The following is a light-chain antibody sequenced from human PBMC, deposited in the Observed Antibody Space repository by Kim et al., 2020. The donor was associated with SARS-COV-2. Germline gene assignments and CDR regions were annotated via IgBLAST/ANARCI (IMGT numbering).Light chain of an antibody. CDR1: QSVRRSY. V-gene: IGKV3-20*01. CDR3: QQYGSSLYT. Sequence: TPGERATLSYSASQSVRRSYLARYQQEPGQAPRLLIYSASSRGTGIPDRFSGSGSGTDFTLPISRLGPEDFAVYYCQQYGSSLYTFGQGTKLEI. J-gene: IGKJ2*01. CDR2: SAS.